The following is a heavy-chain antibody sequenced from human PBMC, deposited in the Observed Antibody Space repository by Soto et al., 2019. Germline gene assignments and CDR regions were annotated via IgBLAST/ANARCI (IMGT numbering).Heavy chain of an antibody. CDR3: ARDQVATIVDYYYGMDV. Sequence: LRLSCAASGFTFSSYGMHWVRQAPGKGLEWVAVIWYDGSNKYYADSVKGRFTISRDNSKNTLYLQMNSLRAEDTAVYYCARDQVATIVDYYYGMDVWGQGTTVTVSS. CDR1: GFTFSSYG. D-gene: IGHD5-12*01. V-gene: IGHV3-33*01. J-gene: IGHJ6*02. CDR2: IWYDGSNK.